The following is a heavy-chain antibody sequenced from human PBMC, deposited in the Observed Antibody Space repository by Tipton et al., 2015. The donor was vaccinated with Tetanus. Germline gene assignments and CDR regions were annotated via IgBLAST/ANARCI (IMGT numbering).Heavy chain of an antibody. CDR1: GFTFSSYA. V-gene: IGHV3-30-3*01. D-gene: IGHD1-26*01. J-gene: IGHJ4*02. Sequence: SLRLSCAASGFTFSSYAMHWVRQAPGKGLEWVAVISYDGSNKYYADSVKGRFTISRDNSKNTLYLQMNSLRAEDTAVYYCARPYSGSYSRFFDYWGQGTLVTVSS. CDR2: ISYDGSNK. CDR3: ARPYSGSYSRFFDY.